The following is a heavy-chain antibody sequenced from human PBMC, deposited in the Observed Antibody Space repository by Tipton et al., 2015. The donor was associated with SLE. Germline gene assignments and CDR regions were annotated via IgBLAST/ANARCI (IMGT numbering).Heavy chain of an antibody. CDR1: GFTFSIHC. CDR2: LNSGGITT. D-gene: IGHD1-26*01. Sequence: SLRLSCAASGFTFSIHCMHWVRQTPGKGLVWVSRLNSGGITTEYADSVKGRLTISRDNAKNTVYLQMNSLRVEDTAVYYYVRGILGDPVAFDMWGQGTMGIVSS. CDR3: VRGILGDPVAFDM. J-gene: IGHJ3*02. V-gene: IGHV3-74*03.